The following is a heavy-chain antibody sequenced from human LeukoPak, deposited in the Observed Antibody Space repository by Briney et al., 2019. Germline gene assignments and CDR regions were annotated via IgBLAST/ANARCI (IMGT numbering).Heavy chain of an antibody. V-gene: IGHV3-53*01. D-gene: IGHD3-22*01. CDR1: EFSVTTHY. J-gene: IGHJ4*02. CDR3: ARGGENSEYYSHFFAH. Sequence: GGSLRLSCEASEFSVTTHYMSWVRQAPGRGLEWVSVMHAKENTYYAKSVKGRFTISRDTSKNTVYLQMTSLREEDTAIYYCARGGENSEYYSHFFAHWGQGTPVTVSP. CDR2: MHAKENT.